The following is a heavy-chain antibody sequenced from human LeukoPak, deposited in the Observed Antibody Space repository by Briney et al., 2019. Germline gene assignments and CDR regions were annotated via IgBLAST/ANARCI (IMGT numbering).Heavy chain of an antibody. CDR1: GYTFTSYD. Sequence: GASVKVSCKASGYTFTSYDINWVRQATGQGLEWMGWMNPNSGNTGYAQKFQGRVTITRNTSISTAYMELSSLRSDDTAVYYCARTVGQQLGSRNWFDPWGQGTLVTVSS. CDR3: ARTVGQQLGSRNWFDP. CDR2: MNPNSGNT. V-gene: IGHV1-8*03. D-gene: IGHD6-13*01. J-gene: IGHJ5*02.